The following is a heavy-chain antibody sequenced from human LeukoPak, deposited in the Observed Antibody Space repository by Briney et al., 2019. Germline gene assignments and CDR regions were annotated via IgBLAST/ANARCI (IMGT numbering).Heavy chain of an antibody. Sequence: GESLKISCKGSGYNFISYWIAWVRQMPGKGLEWMGVIYPGDSDTRYSPSFQGQVTISVDKSISTAYLQWSSLKASDTAMYYCARHRGSGSYYNYFDYWGQGTLVTVSS. J-gene: IGHJ4*02. CDR3: ARHRGSGSYYNYFDY. D-gene: IGHD3-10*01. CDR1: GYNFISYW. CDR2: IYPGDSDT. V-gene: IGHV5-51*01.